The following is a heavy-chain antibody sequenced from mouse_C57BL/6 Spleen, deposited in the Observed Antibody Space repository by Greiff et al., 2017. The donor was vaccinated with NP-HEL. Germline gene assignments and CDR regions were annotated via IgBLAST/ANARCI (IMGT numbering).Heavy chain of an antibody. CDR2: IDPETGGT. D-gene: IGHD4-1*01. V-gene: IGHV1-15*01. CDR3: TREGNWSDY. Sequence: QVQLKQSGAELVRPGASVTLSCKASGYTFTDYEMHWVKQTPVHGLEWIGAIDPETGGTAYNQKFKGKAILTADKSSSTAYMELRSLTSEDSAVYYCTREGNWSDYWGQGTTLTVSS. J-gene: IGHJ2*01. CDR1: GYTFTDYE.